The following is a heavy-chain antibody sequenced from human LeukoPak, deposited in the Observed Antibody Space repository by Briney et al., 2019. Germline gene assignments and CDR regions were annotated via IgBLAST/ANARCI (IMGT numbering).Heavy chain of an antibody. CDR1: GYTFTSYY. V-gene: IGHV1-24*01. D-gene: IGHD6-19*01. CDR2: FDPGDGET. Sequence: ASVKVSCKASGYTFTSYYMHWVRQAPGKGLEWMGGFDPGDGETIYAQKFQGRVTMTEDTSTDTAYMELSSLRSEDTAVYYCATNRPEYAAGYYMDVWGKGTTVTVSS. J-gene: IGHJ6*03. CDR3: ATNRPEYAAGYYMDV.